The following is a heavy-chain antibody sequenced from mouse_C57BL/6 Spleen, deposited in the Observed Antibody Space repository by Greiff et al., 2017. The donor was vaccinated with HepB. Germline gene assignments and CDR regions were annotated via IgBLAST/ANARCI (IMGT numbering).Heavy chain of an antibody. CDR2: ISDGGSYT. V-gene: IGHV5-4*01. CDR3: ARDGGVTFDY. D-gene: IGHD2-1*01. CDR1: GFTFSSYA. J-gene: IGHJ2*01. Sequence: EVQGVESGGGLVKPGGSLKLSCAASGFTFSSYAMSWVRQTPEKRLEWVATISDGGSYTYYPDNVKGRFTISRDNAKNNLYLQMSHLKSEDTAMYYCARDGGVTFDYWGQGTTLTVSS.